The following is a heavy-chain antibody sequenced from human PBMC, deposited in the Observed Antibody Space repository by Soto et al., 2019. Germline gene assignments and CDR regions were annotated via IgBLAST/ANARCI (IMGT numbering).Heavy chain of an antibody. CDR3: ARGRWTQTTADYYLDY. J-gene: IGHJ4*02. CDR1: GYTFSAYA. Sequence: QVQLVQSGAEVKKPGASVWVSCKASGYTFSAYAMHWVRQAPGQRPEWMGWIDAGNGRTKYSERFQGRVTITRDTSATTAYMDLSSLKSDDTAVYMCARGRWTQTTADYYLDYWGQGTLVTVSS. V-gene: IGHV1-3*01. D-gene: IGHD1-1*01. CDR2: IDAGNGRT.